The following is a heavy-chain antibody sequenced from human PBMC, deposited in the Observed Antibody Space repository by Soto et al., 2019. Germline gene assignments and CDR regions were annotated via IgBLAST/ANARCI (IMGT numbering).Heavy chain of an antibody. CDR3: AKGKYSGSYSPLYYFDY. CDR1: GFSFSNYA. Sequence: QPVGSLRLACAVSGFSFSNYAMSWVRQAPGKGLEWVSAIGGSAGSTDYADSVKGRFTISRDNSKSTLFLQMSSLRAEDTAVYYCAKGKYSGSYSPLYYFDYWGLGTLVTVSS. CDR2: IGGSAGST. J-gene: IGHJ4*02. V-gene: IGHV3-23*01. D-gene: IGHD1-26*01.